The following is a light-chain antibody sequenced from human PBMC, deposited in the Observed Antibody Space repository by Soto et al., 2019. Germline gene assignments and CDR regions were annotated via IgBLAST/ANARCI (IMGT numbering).Light chain of an antibody. J-gene: IGLJ1*01. V-gene: IGLV2-23*02. CDR2: ELT. Sequence: QSVLTQPASVSGSPGQSITISCTGTRTDVGSYNLVSWYQQHPGKAPKLMIYELTKRPSGVSNRFSGSRSGNTASLTISGLQAEDEANYYCCSYAGSTTPYVFGTGTKVTVL. CDR3: CSYAGSTTPYV. CDR1: RTDVGSYNL.